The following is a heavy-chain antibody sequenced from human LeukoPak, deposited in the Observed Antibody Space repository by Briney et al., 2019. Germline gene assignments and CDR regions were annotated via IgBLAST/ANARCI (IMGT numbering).Heavy chain of an antibody. CDR3: ARDYDFYWFDP. V-gene: IGHV4-30-4*08. Sequence: PPETLSLTCTVSGGSISSGDYYWSWIRQPPGKGLEWIGYIYYSGSTYYNPSLKSRVTISVDTSKNQFSLKLSSVTAADTAVYYCARDYDFYWFDPWGQGTLVTVSS. D-gene: IGHD3-3*01. CDR2: IYYSGST. CDR1: GGSISSGDYY. J-gene: IGHJ5*02.